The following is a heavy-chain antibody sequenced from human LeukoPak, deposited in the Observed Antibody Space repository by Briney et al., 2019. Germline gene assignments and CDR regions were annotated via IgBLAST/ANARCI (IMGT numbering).Heavy chain of an antibody. V-gene: IGHV3-9*01. CDR1: GFIFNNYA. D-gene: IGHD6-19*01. CDR2: ISWNSGSI. CDR3: AKDNRRHYTSGPNPDSLH. J-gene: IGHJ4*02. Sequence: GGSLRLSCAGSGFIFNNYAMHWVRQPPGKGLEWVSGISWNSGSIDYADSVKGRFTISRDNAKNSLHLQMNSPRVEDTAFYYCAKDNRRHYTSGPNPDSLHWGQGALVTVSS.